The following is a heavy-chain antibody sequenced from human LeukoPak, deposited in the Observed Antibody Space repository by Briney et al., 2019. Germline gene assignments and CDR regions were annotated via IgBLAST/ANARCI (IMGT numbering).Heavy chain of an antibody. CDR3: ARADYDSSGYSRRTISYYYGMDV. J-gene: IGHJ6*02. Sequence: SETLSLTCTVSGGSISSGGYYWSWIRQHPGKGLEWIGYIYYSGSTYYNPSLKSRVTISVDTSKNQFSLKLSSVTAADTAVYYCARADYDSSGYSRRTISYYYGMDVWGQGTTVTVSS. V-gene: IGHV4-31*03. CDR1: GGSISSGGYY. D-gene: IGHD3-22*01. CDR2: IYYSGST.